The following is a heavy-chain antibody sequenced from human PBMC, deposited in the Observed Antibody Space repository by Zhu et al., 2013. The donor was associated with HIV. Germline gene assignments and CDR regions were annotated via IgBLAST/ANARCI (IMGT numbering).Heavy chain of an antibody. J-gene: IGHJ4*02. D-gene: IGHD1-1*01. CDR1: GYTFTGYY. V-gene: IGHV1-2*02. CDR2: INPSSGGT. CDR3: ARTRTLTTLDS. Sequence: QVQLVQSGAEVKKPGASVRVSCKASGYTFTGYYMHWVRQAPGQGLEWMGWINPSSGGTNYAQVFQDRITMTRDTSTKTAVLELRRLTSADTAIYFCARTRTLTTLDSWGQGTLVTVSS.